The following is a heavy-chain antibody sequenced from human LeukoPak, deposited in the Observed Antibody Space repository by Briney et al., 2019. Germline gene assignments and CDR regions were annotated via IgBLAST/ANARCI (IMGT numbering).Heavy chain of an antibody. D-gene: IGHD3-22*01. J-gene: IGHJ4*02. CDR3: TRIFYYGTRGYYPDF. CDR1: GFSFSDHH. CDR2: SKNKDYAYST. Sequence: PGGSLRLSCAASGFSFSDHHMDWVRQAPGNGLEWIGRSKNKDYAYSTVYAAPVKGRFTFSRDDPKNSLYLQMNSLTAEDTAVYYCTRIFYYGTRGYYPDFWGQGTLVTVSS. V-gene: IGHV3-72*01.